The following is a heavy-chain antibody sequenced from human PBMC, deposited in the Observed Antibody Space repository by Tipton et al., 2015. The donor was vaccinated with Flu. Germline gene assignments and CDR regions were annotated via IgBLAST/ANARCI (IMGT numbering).Heavy chain of an antibody. V-gene: IGHV1-18*01. CDR2: ISAYTGDT. CDR3: ARHTGDSVRGVIDY. J-gene: IGHJ4*02. D-gene: IGHD3-10*02. Sequence: QLVQSGAEMKSPGASVKVSCKTSGYTFNTYAIGWVRQAPGQRLEWMGWISAYTGDTKFAQNFQGRLVMTTDTSTNTAFMELRNLRSDDTAVYYCARHTGDSVRGVIDYWGQGTLVTVSS. CDR1: GYTFNTYA.